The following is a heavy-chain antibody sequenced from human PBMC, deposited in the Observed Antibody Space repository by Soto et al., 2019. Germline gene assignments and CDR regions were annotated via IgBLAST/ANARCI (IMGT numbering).Heavy chain of an antibody. D-gene: IGHD6-19*01. Sequence: GGSLRLSCAASGFTFSSYGMSWVLQAPGKGLEWVSAISTSGFSTYYADSVKGRFTISRDNSKNTLYLQMTSLRAEDTAVYYCAKDRPGVALTGTGSGYWGQGTLVTVSS. V-gene: IGHV3-23*01. J-gene: IGHJ4*02. CDR2: ISTSGFST. CDR3: AKDRPGVALTGTGSGY. CDR1: GFTFSSYG.